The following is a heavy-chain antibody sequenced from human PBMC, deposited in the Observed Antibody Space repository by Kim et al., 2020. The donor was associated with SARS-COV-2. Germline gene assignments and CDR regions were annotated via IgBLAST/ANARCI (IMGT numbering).Heavy chain of an antibody. CDR3: AREGVLRYFDWLLPHPNFDY. CDR2: IYYSGST. Sequence: SETLSLTCTVSGGSISSSSYYWGWIRQPPGKGLEWIGSIYYSGSTYYNPSPKSRVTISVDTSKNQFSLKLSSVTAADTAVYYCAREGVLRYFDWLLPHPNFDYWGQGTLVTVSS. D-gene: IGHD3-9*01. CDR1: GGSISSSSYY. V-gene: IGHV4-39*07. J-gene: IGHJ4*02.